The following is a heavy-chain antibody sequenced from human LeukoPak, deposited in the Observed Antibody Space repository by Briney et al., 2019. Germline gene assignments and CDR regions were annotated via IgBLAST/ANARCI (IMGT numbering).Heavy chain of an antibody. D-gene: IGHD3-22*01. CDR3: ARVGVYYDSSGYDYYFDY. CDR1: GDSVSSNSAA. Sequence: SQTLSLTCAISGDSVSSNSAAWNWIRQSPSRGLEWLGRTYYRSKWYNDYAVSVKSRITINPDTSKNQFSLQLNSVTPEDTAVYYCARVGVYYDSSGYDYYFDYWGQGTLVTVSS. J-gene: IGHJ4*02. CDR2: TYYRSKWYN. V-gene: IGHV6-1*01.